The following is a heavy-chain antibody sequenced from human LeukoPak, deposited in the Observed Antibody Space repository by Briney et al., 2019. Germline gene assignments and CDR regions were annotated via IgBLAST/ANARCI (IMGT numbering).Heavy chain of an antibody. V-gene: IGHV3-30*04. J-gene: IGHJ4*02. CDR1: GFGFNSYP. D-gene: IGHD3-10*01. Sequence: PGRSLRLSCAASGFGFNSYPMHWVRQVPGKGLEWVAVISNDGNNKYYADSVKGRFTISRDNFNNTLSLQMNGLRVEDTAVYYCARPDDSESFYRANHYWGRGTLVTVS. CDR3: ARPDDSESFYRANHY. CDR2: ISNDGNNK.